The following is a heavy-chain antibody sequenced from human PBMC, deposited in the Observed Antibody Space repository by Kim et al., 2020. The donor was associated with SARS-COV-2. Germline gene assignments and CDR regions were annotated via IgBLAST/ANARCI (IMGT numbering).Heavy chain of an antibody. CDR3: ARSVGQGYSATGSYFDS. J-gene: IGHJ4*01. CDR1: GFTFSAYS. D-gene: IGHD3-10*01. Sequence: GGSLRLSCAASGFTFSAYSMLWVRQAPGKGLEWVSLTSTGGGYKYYADALKGRLTISRDNTKNSLFLDMKSLRPDDTAVYYCARSVGQGYSATGSYFDS. V-gene: IGHV3-21*01. CDR2: TSTGGGYK.